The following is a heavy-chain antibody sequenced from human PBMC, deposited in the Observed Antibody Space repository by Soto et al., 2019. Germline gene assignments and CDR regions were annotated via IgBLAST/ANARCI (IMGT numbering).Heavy chain of an antibody. CDR1: GGTFSSYT. Sequence: GASVKVSCKASGGTFSSYTISWVRQAPGQRPEWMGRIIPILGIANYAQKFQGRVTITADKSTSTAYMELSSLRSEDTAVYYCARAGVNDFWSGYAAYYYYHYMDVWGKGTTVTVSS. CDR3: ARAGVNDFWSGYAAYYYYHYMDV. CDR2: IIPILGIA. J-gene: IGHJ6*03. D-gene: IGHD3-3*01. V-gene: IGHV1-69*02.